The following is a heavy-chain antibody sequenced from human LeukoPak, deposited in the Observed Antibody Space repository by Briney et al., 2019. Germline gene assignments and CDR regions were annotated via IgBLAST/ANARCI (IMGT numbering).Heavy chain of an antibody. D-gene: IGHD4-17*01. CDR2: INPSGDST. J-gene: IGHJ5*02. Sequence: ASVKVSCKTSGYTFSNYVITWVRQAPGQGLEWMGIINPSGDSTTYAQKFQGRVTMTRDTSTRTVYMELSSLRSDDTAVYYCARENDYGNNWFDPWGQGTLVTVSS. CDR1: GYTFSNYV. V-gene: IGHV1-46*01. CDR3: ARENDYGNNWFDP.